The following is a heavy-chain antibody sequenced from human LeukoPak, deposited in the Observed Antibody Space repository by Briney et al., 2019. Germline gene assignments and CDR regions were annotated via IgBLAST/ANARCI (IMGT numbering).Heavy chain of an antibody. J-gene: IGHJ4*02. Sequence: GGSLRLSCSASGFTFSRYAMHWVRQAPGKGLEYVSAISSNGGRRLYADSVKGRFTISRDNSRNTLYLQMSSLRPEDTAVYHCVKDRDSGYDSLDYWGQGTLVTVSS. D-gene: IGHD5-12*01. V-gene: IGHV3-64D*06. CDR2: ISSNGGRR. CDR1: GFTFSRYA. CDR3: VKDRDSGYDSLDY.